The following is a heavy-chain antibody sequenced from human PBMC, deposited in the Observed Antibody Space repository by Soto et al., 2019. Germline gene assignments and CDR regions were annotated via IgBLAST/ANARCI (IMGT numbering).Heavy chain of an antibody. Sequence: QVQLVQSGAVVKKPGALVKVSCKVYGYTFTSYGISWVRQAPGQGLEWMGWISAYNGNTNYAQKLQGRVTMTTNTSTSTDYMELRSLRSDVTAVYHCARDGTSYRSPWYGQDYYYYGMDVWGQGTTVTVSS. D-gene: IGHD6-13*01. J-gene: IGHJ6*02. CDR2: ISAYNGNT. V-gene: IGHV1-18*01. CDR1: GYTFTSYG. CDR3: ARDGTSYRSPWYGQDYYYYGMDV.